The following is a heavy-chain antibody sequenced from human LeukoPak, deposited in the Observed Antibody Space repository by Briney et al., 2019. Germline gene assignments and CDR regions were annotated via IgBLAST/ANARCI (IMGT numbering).Heavy chain of an antibody. CDR1: GFTFSSYG. J-gene: IGHJ6*02. CDR2: IWYDGSNK. V-gene: IGHV3-33*06. D-gene: IGHD3-3*01. CDR3: AKVSKRSAYYYSGMDV. Sequence: PGRSLRLSCAASGFTFSSYGMHWVRQAPGKGLEWVAVIWYDGSNKYYADSVKGRFTISRDNSKNTLYLQMNSLRAEDTAVYYCAKVSKRSAYYYSGMDVWGQGTTVTVSS.